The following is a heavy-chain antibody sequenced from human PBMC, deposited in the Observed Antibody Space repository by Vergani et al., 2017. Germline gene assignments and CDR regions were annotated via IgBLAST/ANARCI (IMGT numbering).Heavy chain of an antibody. V-gene: IGHV3-23*01. D-gene: IGHD2/OR15-2a*01. CDR2: ISGSGGST. CDR1: GFTFSSYA. Sequence: EVQLLESGGGLVQPGGSLRLSCAASGFTFSSYAMSWVRQAPGKGLEWVSAISGSGGSTYYADSVKGRFTISRDNSKNTLYLQMNSRRAEETAVYYCAKDRAFLDTNYFDYWGQGTLVTVSS. J-gene: IGHJ4*02. CDR3: AKDRAFLDTNYFDY.